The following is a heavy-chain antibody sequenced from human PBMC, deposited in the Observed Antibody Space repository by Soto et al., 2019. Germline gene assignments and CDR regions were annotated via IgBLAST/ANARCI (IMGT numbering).Heavy chain of an antibody. V-gene: IGHV3-53*01. D-gene: IGHD6-19*01. CDR1: GFTVSSNY. CDR3: ARDQEWLGLDY. J-gene: IGHJ4*02. CDR2: IYSGGST. Sequence: PGGSLRLSCAASGFTVSSNYMSWVRQAPGKGLEWVSVIYSGGSTYYADSVKGRFTISRDNSKNTLYLQMNSLRAEDTAVYYCARDQEWLGLDYWGQGTLVTVSS.